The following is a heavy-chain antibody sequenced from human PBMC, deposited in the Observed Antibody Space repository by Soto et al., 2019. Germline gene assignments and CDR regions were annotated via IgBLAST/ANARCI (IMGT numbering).Heavy chain of an antibody. CDR2: ISYDGSNK. CDR1: GFTFSSYG. J-gene: IGHJ4*02. CDR3: ATELGVVGY. Sequence: QVQLVESGGGVVQPGRSLRLSCAASGFTFSSYGMHWVRQAPGKGLEWVAVISYDGSNKYYADSVKGRFTISRDNSKNTLYLQMNSMRAEDTAVYYCATELGVVGYWGQGTLVTVSS. V-gene: IGHV3-30*03. D-gene: IGHD3-3*01.